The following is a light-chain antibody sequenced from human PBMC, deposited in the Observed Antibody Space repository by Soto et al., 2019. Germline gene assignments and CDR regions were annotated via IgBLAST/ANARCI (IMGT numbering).Light chain of an antibody. Sequence: DIQMTQSPSSLSASVGDRVTITCRASQSISSYLNWYQQKPGKAPNLLIHATSSLESGVPSRFSGSGSWTYYTLTISSLQPEDFATYYCQQSYSSPPTFGQGTKVDIK. CDR1: QSISSY. CDR3: QQSYSSPPT. J-gene: IGKJ1*01. V-gene: IGKV1-39*01. CDR2: ATS.